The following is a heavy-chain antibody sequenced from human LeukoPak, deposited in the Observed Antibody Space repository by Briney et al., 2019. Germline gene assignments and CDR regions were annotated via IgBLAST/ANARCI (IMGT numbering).Heavy chain of an antibody. CDR3: AKVMDRDIVATIRLGSQYYFDY. V-gene: IGHV3-30*02. CDR2: IRSDGSNK. CDR1: GFTFSSYG. D-gene: IGHD5-12*01. J-gene: IGHJ4*02. Sequence: GGSLRLSCAASGFTFSSYGMHWVRQAPGKGLEWVAFIRSDGSNKYYADSVKGRFTISRDNSKNTLYLQLNSLRAEDTAVYYCAKVMDRDIVATIRLGSQYYFDYWGQGTLVTVSS.